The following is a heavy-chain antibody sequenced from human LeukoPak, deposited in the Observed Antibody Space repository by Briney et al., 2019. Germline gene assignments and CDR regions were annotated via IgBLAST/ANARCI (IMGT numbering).Heavy chain of an antibody. CDR2: IRGSSSDI. V-gene: IGHV3-21*01. J-gene: IGHJ4*02. CDR3: ARERGGSFSDY. D-gene: IGHD1-26*01. Sequence: GGSLRLSCAASGFTFSNYAMNWVRQAAGKGLEWVSSIRGSSSDIYYADSVKGRFTISRDNAKNSLYLQMNSMRAEDKAVYYCARERGGSFSDYWGQETLVTVSS. CDR1: GFTFSNYA.